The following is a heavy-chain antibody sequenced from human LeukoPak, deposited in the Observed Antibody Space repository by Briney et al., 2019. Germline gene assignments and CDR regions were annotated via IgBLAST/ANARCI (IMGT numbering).Heavy chain of an antibody. Sequence: GASVKVSCKASGYTFTSYGIGWVRQAPGHGLEWMGWIYSYNGKTNYAQNFQGRVTLTTDTSTSTAYMELRSLRSDDTAVYYCARAAGGQQLVLWYYYYYMDVWGKGTSVTISS. CDR1: GYTFTSYG. J-gene: IGHJ6*03. V-gene: IGHV1-18*01. CDR3: ARAAGGQQLVLWYYYYYMDV. CDR2: IYSYNGKT. D-gene: IGHD6-13*01.